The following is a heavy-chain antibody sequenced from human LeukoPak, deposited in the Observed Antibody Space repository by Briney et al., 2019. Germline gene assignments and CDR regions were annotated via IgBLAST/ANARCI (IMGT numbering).Heavy chain of an antibody. CDR1: GGSFSGYY. D-gene: IGHD5-12*01. CDR3: ARPGYSGYDIDY. CDR2: ITHSGST. Sequence: SETLSLTCAVYGGSFSGYYWSWIRQPPGKGLEWIGEITHSGSTNYNPSLKSRVTISVDTSKNQFSLKLSSVTAADTAVYYCARPGYSGYDIDYWGQGTLVTVSS. V-gene: IGHV4-34*01. J-gene: IGHJ4*02.